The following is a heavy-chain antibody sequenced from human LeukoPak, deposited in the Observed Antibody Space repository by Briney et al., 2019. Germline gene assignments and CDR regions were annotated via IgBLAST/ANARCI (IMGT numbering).Heavy chain of an antibody. D-gene: IGHD3-16*01. CDR2: INHGGNT. CDR3: ARGFGNVRGVT. V-gene: IGHV4-34*01. CDR1: GGSLSGDY. Sequence: SETLSLTCAVYGGSLSGDYWGWIRQPPGKGLEWIGEINHGGNTNYNPSLESRASLSVDTSRNQISLRLSSVTAADTAVYYCARGFGNVRGVTWGQGTLVTVSS. J-gene: IGHJ5*02.